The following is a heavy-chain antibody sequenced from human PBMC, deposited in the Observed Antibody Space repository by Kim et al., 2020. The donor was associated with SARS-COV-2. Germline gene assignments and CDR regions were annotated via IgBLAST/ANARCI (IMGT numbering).Heavy chain of an antibody. J-gene: IGHJ5*02. CDR3: ASMQYQLLYYWFDP. Sequence: PALKSQVTISVDTSKNQFSLKLSSVTAADTAVYYCASMQYQLLYYWFDPWGQGTLVTVSS. V-gene: IGHV4-30-2*05. D-gene: IGHD2-2*02.